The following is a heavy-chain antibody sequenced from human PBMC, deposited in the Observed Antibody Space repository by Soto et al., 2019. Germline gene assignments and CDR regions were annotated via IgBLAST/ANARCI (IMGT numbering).Heavy chain of an antibody. D-gene: IGHD3-10*01. J-gene: IGHJ5*02. CDR1: GFTFSDYY. CDR3: SVGYYGSGSYYTGTNWFDP. CDR2: ISSSGSTI. V-gene: IGHV3-11*01. Sequence: GGSLRLSCAASGFTFSDYYMSWIRQAPGKGLEWVSYISSSGSTIYYADSVKGRFTISRDNAKNSLYLQVNSLRAEDTAVYYCSVGYYGSGSYYTGTNWFDPWGQGTLVTVSS.